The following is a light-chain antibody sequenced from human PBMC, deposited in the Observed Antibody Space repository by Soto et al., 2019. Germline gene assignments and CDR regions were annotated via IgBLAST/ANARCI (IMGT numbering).Light chain of an antibody. J-gene: IGKJ5*01. CDR3: QQRSNWPIT. CDR1: QSVSSY. V-gene: IGKV3-11*01. Sequence: EFVLTQSPATLSLSPGERATLSCRASQSVSSYLAWYQQKPGQAPRLLIYDASNRATGIPARFSGSGSGTDFTLTISSLEPEDFAVYYCQQRSNWPITFGQGTRLGL. CDR2: DAS.